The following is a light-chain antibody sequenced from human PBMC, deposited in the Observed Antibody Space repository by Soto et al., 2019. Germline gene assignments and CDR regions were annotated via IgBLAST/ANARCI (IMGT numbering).Light chain of an antibody. CDR1: QSISTY. Sequence: DIQMTQSPSSLSAYVGDRVTITCRASQSISTYLNWYQQKPGKPPKVLIYGASSLQSGVPSRFSGSGSGTDFTLTISSLQPEDFATYYCQQNYNTPWTFGQGTKVEIK. CDR2: GAS. J-gene: IGKJ1*01. V-gene: IGKV1-39*01. CDR3: QQNYNTPWT.